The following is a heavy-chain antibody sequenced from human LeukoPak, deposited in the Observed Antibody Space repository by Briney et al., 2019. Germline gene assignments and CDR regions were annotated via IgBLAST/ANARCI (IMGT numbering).Heavy chain of an antibody. D-gene: IGHD3-10*01. CDR2: ISGSGGST. Sequence: SGRSLRLSCAASGFTFSSYGMHWVRQAPGKGLEWVSAISGSGGSTYYADSVKGRFTISRDNSKNTLYLQMNSLRAEDTAVYYCAKDRYYGSGSYYAYYYYGMDVWGQGTTVTVSS. V-gene: IGHV3-23*01. CDR1: GFTFSSYG. J-gene: IGHJ6*02. CDR3: AKDRYYGSGSYYAYYYYGMDV.